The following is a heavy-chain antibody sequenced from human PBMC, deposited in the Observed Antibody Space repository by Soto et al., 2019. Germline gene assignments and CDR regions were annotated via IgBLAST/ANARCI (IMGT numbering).Heavy chain of an antibody. D-gene: IGHD2-21*02. CDR2: IIPILGIA. CDR3: ARADGHCGGDCQDRNWFDP. J-gene: IGHJ5*02. V-gene: IGHV1-69*02. CDR1: GGTFSSYT. Sequence: QVQLVQSGAEVKKPGSSVKVSCKASGGTFSSYTISWVRQAPGQGLEWMGRIIPILGIANYAQKFQCRVTITADKSTSTAYMELSSLRSEDTAVYYCARADGHCGGDCQDRNWFDPWGQGTLVTVSS.